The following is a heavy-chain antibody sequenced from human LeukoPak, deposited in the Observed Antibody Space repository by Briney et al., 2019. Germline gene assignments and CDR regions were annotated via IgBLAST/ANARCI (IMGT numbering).Heavy chain of an antibody. CDR1: VGSISSSSYY. V-gene: IGHV4-39*07. D-gene: IGHD3-10*01. Sequence: SETLSLTCTPSVGSISSSSYYWGWIRQPPGKGLEWIGSIYYSGSTNYNPSLKSRVTISVDTSKNQFSLKLSSVTAADTAVYYCARGRGVSSEGFDPWGQGTLVTVSS. CDR2: IYYSGST. CDR3: ARGRGVSSEGFDP. J-gene: IGHJ5*02.